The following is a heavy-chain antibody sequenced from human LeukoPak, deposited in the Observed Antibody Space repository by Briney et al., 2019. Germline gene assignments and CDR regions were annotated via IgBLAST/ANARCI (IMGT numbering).Heavy chain of an antibody. CDR3: ARVERPLTTLWFGELSYGMDV. Sequence: ASVKVSCKASGYTFTSYDINWVRQATGQGLEWMGWMNPNSGNTGYAQKFQGRVTMTRNTSISTAYMELSSLRSEDTAVYYCARVERPLTTLWFGELSYGMDVWGQGTTVTVSS. CDR2: MNPNSGNT. V-gene: IGHV1-8*01. D-gene: IGHD3-10*01. J-gene: IGHJ6*02. CDR1: GYTFTSYD.